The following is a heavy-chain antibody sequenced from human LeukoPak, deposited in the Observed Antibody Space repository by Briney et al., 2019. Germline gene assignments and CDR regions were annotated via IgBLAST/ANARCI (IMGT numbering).Heavy chain of an antibody. V-gene: IGHV3-23*01. CDR1: GLTFSNYA. J-gene: IGHJ4*02. CDR3: ARDERKLTGDYYDSSGFDY. D-gene: IGHD3-22*01. CDR2: ISGSGGST. Sequence: GGSLRLSCAASGLTFSNYAMSWVRQAPGKGLEWVSAISGSGGSTYYADSVKGRFTISRDNSENTLYLQMNSLRAEDTAVYYCARDERKLTGDYYDSSGFDYWGQGTLVTVSS.